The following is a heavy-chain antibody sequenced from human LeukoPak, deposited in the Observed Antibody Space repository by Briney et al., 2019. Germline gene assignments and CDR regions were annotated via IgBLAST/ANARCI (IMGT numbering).Heavy chain of an antibody. CDR1: GYTFTSYY. J-gene: IGHJ4*02. V-gene: IGHV1-46*01. D-gene: IGHD3-22*01. CDR3: ARDHYYDSSGYPGDY. Sequence: ASVKVSCKASGYTFTSYYMHWVRQAPGQGLEWMGIINPSGGSTSYAQKFQGRVTMTRGTSTSTVYMELSSLRSEDTAVYYCARDHYYDSSGYPGDYWGQGTLVTVFS. CDR2: INPSGGST.